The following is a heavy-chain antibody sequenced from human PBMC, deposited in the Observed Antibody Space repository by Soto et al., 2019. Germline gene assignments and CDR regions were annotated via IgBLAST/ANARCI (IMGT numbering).Heavy chain of an antibody. V-gene: IGHV3-30*18. J-gene: IGHJ4*02. CDR3: ANQALGHPGLLWFGELRY. Sequence: QVQLVESGGGVVQPGRSLRLSCAASGFTFSSYGMHWVRQAPGKGLEWVAVISYDGSNKYYADSVKGRFTISRDNSKNTLYLQMNSLRAEDTAVYYGANQALGHPGLLWFGELRYWGQGTLVTVSS. CDR2: ISYDGSNK. D-gene: IGHD3-10*01. CDR1: GFTFSSYG.